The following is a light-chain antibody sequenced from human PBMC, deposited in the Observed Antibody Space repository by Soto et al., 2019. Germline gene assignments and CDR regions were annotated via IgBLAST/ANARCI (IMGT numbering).Light chain of an antibody. V-gene: IGLV2-14*03. J-gene: IGLJ1*01. Sequence: QSVLTQPASVSGSPGQSITISCTGTSSDVGGYNYVSWYQQHPGKAPKLMIYDVSNRPSGISNRFSGSKSGNTASLTISGLQAEDEADYYCSSYTSSSAPHVFGTGTKVTVL. CDR3: SSYTSSSAPHV. CDR1: SSDVGGYNY. CDR2: DVS.